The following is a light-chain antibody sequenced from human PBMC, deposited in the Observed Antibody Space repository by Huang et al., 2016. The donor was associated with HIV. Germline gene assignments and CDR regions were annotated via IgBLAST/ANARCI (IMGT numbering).Light chain of an antibody. V-gene: IGKV1-5*03. CDR3: QHYNSYSCT. Sequence: DIQMTQSPSTLFASVGDRVTITCRASQNINSWLAWYQQKPGKAPKLLIYAPSHFGSVVLSRFSGSGSGTEFTLTSASLQPDDLATYYCQHYNSYSCTFGQGTELDIK. J-gene: IGKJ2*02. CDR1: QNINSW. CDR2: APS.